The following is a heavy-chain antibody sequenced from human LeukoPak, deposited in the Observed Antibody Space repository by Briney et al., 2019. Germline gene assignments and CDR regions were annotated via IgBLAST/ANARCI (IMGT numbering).Heavy chain of an antibody. Sequence: TGGSLRLSCAASGFTFSSYSMNWVRQAPGKGLEWVSYISSSSSTIYYADSVKCRFTISRDNAKNSLYLQMNSLGAEDTAVYYCARDYCRSTTCRFDYWGQGTLVTVSS. J-gene: IGHJ4*02. CDR1: GFTFSSYS. D-gene: IGHD2-2*01. CDR3: ARDYCRSTTCRFDY. CDR2: ISSSSSTI. V-gene: IGHV3-48*04.